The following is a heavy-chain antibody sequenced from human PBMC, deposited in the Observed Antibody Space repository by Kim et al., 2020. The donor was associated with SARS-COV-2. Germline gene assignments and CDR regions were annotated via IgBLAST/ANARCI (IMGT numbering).Heavy chain of an antibody. CDR1: GGSISSYY. CDR2: IYYSGST. D-gene: IGHD3-10*01. J-gene: IGHJ5*01. CDR3: AGVYQEHYYCSGCYKVWF. Sequence: SETLSLICTVSGGSISSYYWSWIRQPPGKGLEWIGYIYYSGSTHYNPSLKSLVTISVDTSKNQFSLKLSSVTAAATALYYCAGVYQEHYYCSGCYKVWF. V-gene: IGHV4-59*01.